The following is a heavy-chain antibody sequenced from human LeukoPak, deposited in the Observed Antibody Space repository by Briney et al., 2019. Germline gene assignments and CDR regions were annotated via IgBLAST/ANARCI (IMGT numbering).Heavy chain of an antibody. V-gene: IGHV3-23*01. CDR3: AKVLPYYYDSSGHSRGAFDI. CDR1: GSTFSIYA. CDR2: ITSGGST. J-gene: IGHJ3*02. Sequence: GGSLRLSCAASGSTFSIYAMSWVRRAPGKGLEGVSTITSGGSTYYADSVKGRFTISRDNSKNTLYLQMNSLRAEDTAVYYCAKVLPYYYDSSGHSRGAFDIWGQGTMVTVSS. D-gene: IGHD3-22*01.